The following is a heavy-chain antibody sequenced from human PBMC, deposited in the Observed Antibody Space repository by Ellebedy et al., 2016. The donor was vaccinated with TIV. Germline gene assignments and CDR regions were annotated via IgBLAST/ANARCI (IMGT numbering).Heavy chain of an antibody. Sequence: GGSLRLXCAASGFIFSSYAMSWVRQAPGKGLEWVSTISGGGGTTNYADSVKGRFTISRDDSKDTLYLQMNSLRAEDTAVYYCAKDLTWGDSSDYYDYWGQGTLVIVSS. CDR3: AKDLTWGDSSDYYDY. V-gene: IGHV3-23*01. CDR1: GFIFSSYA. J-gene: IGHJ4*02. D-gene: IGHD3-22*01. CDR2: ISGGGGTT.